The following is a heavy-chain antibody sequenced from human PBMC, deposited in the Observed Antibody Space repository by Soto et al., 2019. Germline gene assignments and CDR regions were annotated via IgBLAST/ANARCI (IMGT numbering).Heavy chain of an antibody. CDR1: GFTFSSYG. V-gene: IGHV3-30*18. J-gene: IGHJ4*02. CDR2: ISYDGSSK. CDR3: AKGPRYCSGGSCYAFDY. Sequence: GGSLRLSCAASGFTFSSYGMHWVRQAPGKGLEWVAVISYDGSSKYYADSVKGRFTISRDNSKNTLYLQTNSLRADDTAVYYCAKGPRYCSGGSCYAFDYWGQGTLVTVS. D-gene: IGHD2-15*01.